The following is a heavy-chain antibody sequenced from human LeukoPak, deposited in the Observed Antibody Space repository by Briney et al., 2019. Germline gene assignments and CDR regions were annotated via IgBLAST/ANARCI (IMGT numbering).Heavy chain of an antibody. J-gene: IGHJ6*03. Sequence: GGSLRLSCAASGFTFSSYGMHWVRQAPGKGLEWVAVIWYDGSNKYYADSVKGRFTISRDNSKNTLYLQMNSLRAEDTAVYYCAKEPYDSSGYPYYYMDVWGKGTTVTVSS. CDR2: IWYDGSNK. V-gene: IGHV3-33*06. CDR1: GFTFSSYG. D-gene: IGHD3-22*01. CDR3: AKEPYDSSGYPYYYMDV.